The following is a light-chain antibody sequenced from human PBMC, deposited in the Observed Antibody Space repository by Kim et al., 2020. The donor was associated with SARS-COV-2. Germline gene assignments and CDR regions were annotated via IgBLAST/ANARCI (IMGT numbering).Light chain of an antibody. Sequence: SASVGDRVTITCRASQSISSWLAWYQQKPRKAPNLLIYDGSSLEGGAPSRFSGSGSGTEFTLTINNLQPDDLATYYCQQYNNYPYTFGQGTKLEI. CDR1: QSISSW. V-gene: IGKV1-5*01. CDR2: DGS. J-gene: IGKJ2*01. CDR3: QQYNNYPYT.